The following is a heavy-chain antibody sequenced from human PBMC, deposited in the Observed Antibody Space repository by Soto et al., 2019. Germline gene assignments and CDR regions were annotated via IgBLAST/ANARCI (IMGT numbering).Heavy chain of an antibody. V-gene: IGHV1-69*13. J-gene: IGHJ6*02. D-gene: IGHD2-2*03. Sequence: GASVKVSCKASGGTFSSYAISWVRQAPGQGLEWMGGIIPIFGTANYAQKFQGRVTITADESTSTAYMELSSLGSEDTAVYYCARNNLDIVLVPAAITVWGQGTTVTVSS. CDR2: IIPIFGTA. CDR3: ARNNLDIVLVPAAITV. CDR1: GGTFSSYA.